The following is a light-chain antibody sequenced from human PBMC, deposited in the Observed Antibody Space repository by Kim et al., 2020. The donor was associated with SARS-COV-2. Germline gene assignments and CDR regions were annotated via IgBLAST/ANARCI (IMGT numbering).Light chain of an antibody. CDR3: QAWDSSTGV. J-gene: IGLJ3*02. V-gene: IGLV3-1*01. Sequence: SYELTQPPSVSVSPGQTASITCSGDKLGDKYACWYQQKPGQSPVLVIYQDSKRPSGIPERFSGSNSGNTATLTISGTQAMDEADYYCQAWDSSTGV. CDR2: QDS. CDR1: KLGDKY.